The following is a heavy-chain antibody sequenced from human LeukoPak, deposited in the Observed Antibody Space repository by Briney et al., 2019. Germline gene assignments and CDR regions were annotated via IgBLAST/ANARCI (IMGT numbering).Heavy chain of an antibody. V-gene: IGHV3-11*06. Sequence: GGSLRLSCAASGCTFSDYYMIWIRQAPGKGLEWLSYISSSSSYTNYADSVKGQFTISRDNAENSLYLQMNSLRAEDTAVYYCASVHPSRGIGDAFFICGQGTMVTVSS. D-gene: IGHD3-10*01. CDR1: GCTFSDYY. CDR2: ISSSSSYT. J-gene: IGHJ3*02. CDR3: ASVHPSRGIGDAFFI.